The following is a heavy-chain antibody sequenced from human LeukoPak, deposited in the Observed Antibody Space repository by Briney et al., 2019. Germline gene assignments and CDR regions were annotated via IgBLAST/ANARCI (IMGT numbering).Heavy chain of an antibody. D-gene: IGHD2-2*01. CDR3: ARDAAPGVVPAAYFDY. V-gene: IGHV1-46*01. CDR2: INPSGGST. CDR1: GYTFTSYY. Sequence: ASVKVSCKASGYTFTSYYMHWVRQAPGQGLEWMGIINPSGGSTSYAQKFQGRVTMTTDTSTSTAYMELRSLRSDDTAVYYCARDAAPGVVPAAYFDYWGQGTLVTVSS. J-gene: IGHJ4*02.